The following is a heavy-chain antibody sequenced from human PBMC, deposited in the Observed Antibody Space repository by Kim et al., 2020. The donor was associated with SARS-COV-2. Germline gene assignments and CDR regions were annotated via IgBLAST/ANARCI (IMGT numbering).Heavy chain of an antibody. CDR2: IYSDGST. CDR3: ARDSIGIAQYGMDV. J-gene: IGHJ6*02. D-gene: IGHD6-13*01. CDR1: GFTVSSNY. Sequence: GGSLRLSCAASGFTVSSNYMSWVRQAPGKGLEWVSVIYSDGSTYYADSVKGRFTISRDNSKNTLYLQMNSLRAEDTAVYYCARDSIGIAQYGMDVWGQGTTVTVSS. V-gene: IGHV3-66*02.